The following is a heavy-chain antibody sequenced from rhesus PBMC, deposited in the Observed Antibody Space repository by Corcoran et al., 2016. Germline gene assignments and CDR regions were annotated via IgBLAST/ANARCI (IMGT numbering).Heavy chain of an antibody. V-gene: IGHV5-2*01. J-gene: IGHJ5-1*01. CDR2: IDPSDSDT. D-gene: IGHD2-21*01. CDR3: AKEADPHWYFDL. Sequence: EVQLVQSGAEVKRPGESLKISCQTSGYSFTSYWISWVRQMPGKGLEWRGAIDPSDSDTRYSPPFQSQVTITADKSISTTYLQWSSLKASDSATYYCAKEADPHWYFDLWGQGVLVTVSS. CDR1: GYSFTSYW.